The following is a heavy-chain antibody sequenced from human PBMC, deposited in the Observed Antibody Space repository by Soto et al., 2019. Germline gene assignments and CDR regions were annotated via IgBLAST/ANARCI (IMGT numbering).Heavy chain of an antibody. CDR1: GYTFTSYG. D-gene: IGHD2-15*01. Sequence: ASVKVSCKASGYTFTSYGISWVRQAPGQGLEWMGWISAYNGNTNYAQKLQGRVTMTTDTSTSTAYMELRSLRSDDTAVYYCARTVDIVVVVAATIFDYWGQGTLVTVSS. CDR2: ISAYNGNT. J-gene: IGHJ4*02. CDR3: ARTVDIVVVVAATIFDY. V-gene: IGHV1-18*01.